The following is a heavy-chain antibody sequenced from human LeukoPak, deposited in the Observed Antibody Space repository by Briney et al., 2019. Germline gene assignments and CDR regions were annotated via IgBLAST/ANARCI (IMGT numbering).Heavy chain of an antibody. Sequence: GGSLRLSCAASGLTFSSYAMSWVRQAPGKGLEWVSAISGSSGHTYYADSVKGRFAISRDNSKNTLYLQMNSLRAEDTAVYYCAKVGFSEMEWLLYSDHWGQGTLVTVSS. J-gene: IGHJ4*02. CDR2: ISGSSGHT. D-gene: IGHD3-3*01. V-gene: IGHV3-23*01. CDR1: GLTFSSYA. CDR3: AKVGFSEMEWLLYSDH.